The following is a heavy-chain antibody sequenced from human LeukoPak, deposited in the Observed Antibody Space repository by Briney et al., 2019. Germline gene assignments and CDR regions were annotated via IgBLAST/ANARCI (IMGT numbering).Heavy chain of an antibody. CDR3: AGNPYYYDSSGYWCAFDI. V-gene: IGHV4-34*01. CDR1: GGSFSGYY. CDR2: INHSGST. D-gene: IGHD3-22*01. Sequence: PSETLSLTCAVYGGSFSGYYWSWIRQPPGKGLEWIGEINHSGSTNYNPSLKSRVTISVDTSKNQFSLKLSSVTAADTAVYYCAGNPYYYDSSGYWCAFDIWGQGTMVTVSS. J-gene: IGHJ3*02.